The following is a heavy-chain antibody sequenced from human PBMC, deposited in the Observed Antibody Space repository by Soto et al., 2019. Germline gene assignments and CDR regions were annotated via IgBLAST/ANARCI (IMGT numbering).Heavy chain of an antibody. CDR1: GYTFTSYG. CDR3: ARDKAGGSSGSYYYYYYGMDV. J-gene: IGHJ6*02. D-gene: IGHD1-26*01. V-gene: IGHV1-18*01. CDR2: ISAYNGNT. Sequence: ASVKVSCKASGYTFTSYGISWVRQAPGQGLEWMGWISAYNGNTNYAQKLQGRVTMTTDTSTSTAYMELRSLRSDDTAVYYCARDKAGGSSGSYYYYYYGMDVWGQGTTVTVSS.